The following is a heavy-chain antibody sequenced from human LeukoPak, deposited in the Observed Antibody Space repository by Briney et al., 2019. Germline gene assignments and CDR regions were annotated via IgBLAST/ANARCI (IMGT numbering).Heavy chain of an antibody. J-gene: IGHJ5*02. D-gene: IGHD1-14*01. V-gene: IGHV1-69*06. Sequence: SVKVSCKASGGTFSSYAISWVRQAPGQGLEWMGGIIPIFGTANYAQKFQGRVTITADKSTSTAYMELSSLRSEDTAVYYCARDQGRSPEIDNWFDPWGQGTLVTVSS. CDR2: IIPIFGTA. CDR1: GGTFSSYA. CDR3: ARDQGRSPEIDNWFDP.